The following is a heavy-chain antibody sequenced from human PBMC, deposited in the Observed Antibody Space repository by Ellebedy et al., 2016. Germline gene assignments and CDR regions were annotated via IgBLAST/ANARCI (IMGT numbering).Heavy chain of an antibody. J-gene: IGHJ4*02. CDR3: ARDHQQLVPGY. CDR2: MNPNSGNT. CDR1: GYTFTSYY. D-gene: IGHD6-13*01. Sequence: ASVKVSCKASGYTFTSYYMHWVRQATGQGLEWMGWMNPNSGNTGYAQKFQGRVTMTRNTSISTAYMELRSLRSDDTAVYYCARDHQQLVPGYWGQGTLVTVSS. V-gene: IGHV1-8*02.